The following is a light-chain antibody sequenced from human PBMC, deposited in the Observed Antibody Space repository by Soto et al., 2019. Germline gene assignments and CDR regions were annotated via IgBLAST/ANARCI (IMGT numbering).Light chain of an antibody. V-gene: IGKV3D-15*01. CDR3: QQYNNWPRT. J-gene: IGKJ3*01. CDR2: GAS. Sequence: EIVMTQSPGTLSVSPGERATLSCRASQSVRTNLAWYQQKPGQAPRLLIYGASRRATGVPARFSGSGSETEFTLTISSLQSEDFAIYYCQQYNNWPRTLGPGTKVDVK. CDR1: QSVRTN.